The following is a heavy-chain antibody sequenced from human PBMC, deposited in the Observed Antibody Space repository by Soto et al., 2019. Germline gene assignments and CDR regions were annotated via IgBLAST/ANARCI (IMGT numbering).Heavy chain of an antibody. Sequence: QVQLVESGGGVVQPGRSLRLSCAASGFIFSSFGMHWVRQAPGKGLEWVAHIWYDGSNTYYADSVKGRFTISRDNSRNTLYLQMNSLRAEDTAVYHCVRDLLGSGGHFDYWGQGTLVTVS. CDR2: IWYDGSNT. CDR1: GFIFSSFG. J-gene: IGHJ4*02. V-gene: IGHV3-33*01. D-gene: IGHD7-27*01. CDR3: VRDLLGSGGHFDY.